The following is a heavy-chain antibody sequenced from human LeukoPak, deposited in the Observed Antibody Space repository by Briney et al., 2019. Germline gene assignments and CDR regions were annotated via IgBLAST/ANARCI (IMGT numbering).Heavy chain of an antibody. CDR1: GYTFTSYG. D-gene: IGHD2-2*01. Sequence: GASVKVSCKASGYTFTSYGISWVRQAPGQGLEWMGWISAYNGNTNYAQKLQGRVTMTTDTSTSTAYMELRSLRSDDTAVYYCARALDCSSTSCYALDAFDIWGQGTMVTVSS. J-gene: IGHJ3*02. V-gene: IGHV1-18*01. CDR2: ISAYNGNT. CDR3: ARALDCSSTSCYALDAFDI.